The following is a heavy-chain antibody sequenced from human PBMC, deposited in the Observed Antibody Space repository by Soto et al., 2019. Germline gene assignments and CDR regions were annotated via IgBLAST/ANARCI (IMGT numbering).Heavy chain of an antibody. CDR3: ARAKFTIFDPNWFGT. CDR1: GYTFTSYG. D-gene: IGHD3-3*01. J-gene: IGHJ5*02. Sequence: ASVKVSCKASGYTFTSYGISWVRQAPGQGLEWMGWISAYNGNTNYAQKLQGRVTMTTDTSTSTAYMELRSLRSDDTAVYYCARAKFTIFDPNWFGTWGRGTMVTVSS. V-gene: IGHV1-18*01. CDR2: ISAYNGNT.